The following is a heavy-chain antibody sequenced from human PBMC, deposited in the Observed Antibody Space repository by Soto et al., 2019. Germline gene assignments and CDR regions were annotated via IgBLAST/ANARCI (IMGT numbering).Heavy chain of an antibody. CDR1: GFTFSSYG. D-gene: IGHD3-22*01. Sequence: QLGGALRLSCAASGFTFSSYGMHWVRQAPGKGLEGVAVISYDGSNKYYADSGKGRFTISRDNSKNTLYLQMNSLRAEDTAAYYCAKYPHSHYYDSSGYYYGSWGQGTLVTVSS. CDR3: AKYPHSHYYDSSGYYYGS. V-gene: IGHV3-30*18. CDR2: ISYDGSNK. J-gene: IGHJ5*02.